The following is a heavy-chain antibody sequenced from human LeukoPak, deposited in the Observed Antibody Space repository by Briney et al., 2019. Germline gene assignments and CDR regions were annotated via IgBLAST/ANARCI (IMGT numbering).Heavy chain of an antibody. V-gene: IGHV3-23*01. J-gene: IGHJ4*02. CDR3: AKPGSSSYLYYFDS. D-gene: IGHD6-6*01. CDR1: GFTFSSYA. CDR2: TSGSGGST. Sequence: PGGSLRLSCAASGFTFSSYAMNWVRQAPGKGLEWVSATSGSGGSTYYADSVKGRFTISRDNSKNTLYLQMNSLRAEDTAVYFCAKPGSSSYLYYFDSWGQGTLVTVSS.